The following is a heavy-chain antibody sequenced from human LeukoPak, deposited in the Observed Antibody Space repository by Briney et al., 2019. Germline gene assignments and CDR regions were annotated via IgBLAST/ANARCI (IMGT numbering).Heavy chain of an antibody. V-gene: IGHV3-11*01. CDR1: GLTVSDYY. J-gene: IGHJ4*02. D-gene: IGHD2-2*01. CDR3: ARAGFGCSSTSCYFDY. CDR2: ISSSGSTI. Sequence: GGSLRLSCAASGLTVSDYYMSWIRQAPGKGLEWVSYISSSGSTIYYADSVKGRFTISRDNAKNSLYLQMNSLRAEDTAVYYCARAGFGCSSTSCYFDYWGQGTLVTVSS.